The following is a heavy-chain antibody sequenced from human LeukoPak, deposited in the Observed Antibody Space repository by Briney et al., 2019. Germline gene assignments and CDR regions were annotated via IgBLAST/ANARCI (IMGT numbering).Heavy chain of an antibody. V-gene: IGHV3-53*01. J-gene: IGHJ5*02. Sequence: GGSLRLSRAASGFTVSSNYMSWVRQAPGKGLEWVSVIYSGGSTNYADSVKGRFTISRDNSKNTLYLQMNSLRAEDTAVYYCARGGYLRWFDPWGQGTLVTVSS. CDR3: ARGGYLRWFDP. D-gene: IGHD5-18*01. CDR1: GFTVSSNY. CDR2: IYSGGST.